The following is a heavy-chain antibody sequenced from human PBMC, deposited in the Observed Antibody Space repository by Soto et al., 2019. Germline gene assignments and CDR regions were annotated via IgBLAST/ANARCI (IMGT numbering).Heavy chain of an antibody. V-gene: IGHV4-30-4*01. CDR2: IYYSGST. CDR3: ARANDFWSGYGYYGMDV. D-gene: IGHD3-3*01. CDR1: GGSISRGDYY. Sequence: PSETLSLTCTVSGGSISRGDYYWSWIRQPPGKGLEWIGYIYYSGSTYYNPSLKSRVTISVDTSKNQFSLKLSSVTAADTAVYYCARANDFWSGYGYYGMDVWGQGTTVTVSS. J-gene: IGHJ6*02.